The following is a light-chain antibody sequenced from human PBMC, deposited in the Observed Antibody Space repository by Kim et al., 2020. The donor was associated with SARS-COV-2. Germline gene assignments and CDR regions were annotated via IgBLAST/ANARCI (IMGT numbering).Light chain of an antibody. Sequence: QPVLTQPPSASGTPGQRVTISCSGSSSSIGSNPVNWYQQFPGTAPKLVIHSNSQRPSGVPDRFSASKSGTSASLAISGLQSEDEGDYYCAAWDDSLNGRVFGGGTQLTVL. J-gene: IGLJ3*02. CDR2: SNS. V-gene: IGLV1-44*01. CDR3: AAWDDSLNGRV. CDR1: SSSIGSNP.